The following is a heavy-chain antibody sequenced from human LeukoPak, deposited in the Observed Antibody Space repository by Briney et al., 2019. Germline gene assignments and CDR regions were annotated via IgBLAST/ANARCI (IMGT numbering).Heavy chain of an antibody. V-gene: IGHV4-39*01. CDR3: VRLLIPGIAVAGTPGGWFDP. CDR2: IFYSGST. J-gene: IGHJ5*02. D-gene: IGHD6-19*01. CDR1: GGSISSSSFY. Sequence: SETLSLTCTVSGGSISSSSFYWDWIRQPPGKGLEWIGTIFYSGSTYYNPSLKSRITISVDTSKNQFSLKLSSVTAADTAVYYCVRLLIPGIAVAGTPGGWFDPWGQGTLVTVSS.